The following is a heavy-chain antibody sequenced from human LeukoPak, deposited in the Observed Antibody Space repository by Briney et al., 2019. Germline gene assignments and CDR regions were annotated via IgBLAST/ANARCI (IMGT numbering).Heavy chain of an antibody. D-gene: IGHD3-10*01. CDR1: GYTFTSNG. V-gene: IGHV1-18*01. CDR3: ARDRIGFGELLGYFDY. CDR2: ISAYNGNT. J-gene: IGHJ4*02. Sequence: ASVKVSCKASGYTFTSNGISWVRQAPGQGLEWMGWISAYNGNTNYEQKFQGRVTITADKSTSKAYMELSSLRSEDTAVFYYARDRIGFGELLGYFDYWGQGTLVTVSS.